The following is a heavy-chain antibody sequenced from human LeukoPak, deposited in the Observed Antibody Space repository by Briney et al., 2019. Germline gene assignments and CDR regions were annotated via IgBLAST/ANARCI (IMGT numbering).Heavy chain of an antibody. CDR2: INHSGST. V-gene: IGHV4-34*01. CDR1: GGSFSGYY. Sequence: SETLSLTCAVYGGSFSGYYWSWIRRPPGKGLEWIGEINHSGSTNYNPSLKSRVTISVDTSKNQFSLKLSSVTAADTAVYYCARGGPGDYWGQGTLVTVSS. J-gene: IGHJ4*02. CDR3: ARGGPGDY.